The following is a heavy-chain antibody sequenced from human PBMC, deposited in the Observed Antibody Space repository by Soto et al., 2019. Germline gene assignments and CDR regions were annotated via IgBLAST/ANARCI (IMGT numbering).Heavy chain of an antibody. CDR3: ARDQPLYYDFWSGYRTVGYFDY. J-gene: IGHJ4*02. D-gene: IGHD3-3*01. Sequence: GASVKVSCKASGYTFTSYCISWVRQAPGQGLEWMGWISAYNGNTNYAQKLQGRVTMTTDTSTSTACMELRSLRSDDTAVYYCARDQPLYYDFWSGYRTVGYFDYWGQGTLVTVSS. CDR2: ISAYNGNT. V-gene: IGHV1-18*01. CDR1: GYTFTSYC.